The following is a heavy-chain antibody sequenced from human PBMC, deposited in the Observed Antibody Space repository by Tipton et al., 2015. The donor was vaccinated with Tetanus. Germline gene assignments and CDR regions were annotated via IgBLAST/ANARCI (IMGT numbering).Heavy chain of an antibody. Sequence: GASISGSPYFWNWIRHQPGKGLEWIGYVYYSGSTFYNPALESRVTISVDTSKNQFSLNLTSVTAADTAMYYCARDQGGGRVVRLNWFDPWGQGTLVTVSS. CDR1: GASISGSPYF. V-gene: IGHV4-31*02. D-gene: IGHD6-6*01. CDR3: ARDQGGGRVVRLNWFDP. J-gene: IGHJ5*02. CDR2: VYYSGST.